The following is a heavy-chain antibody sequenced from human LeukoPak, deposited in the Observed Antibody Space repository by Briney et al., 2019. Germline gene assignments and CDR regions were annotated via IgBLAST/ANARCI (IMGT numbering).Heavy chain of an antibody. D-gene: IGHD2-15*01. V-gene: IGHV3-74*01. CDR1: GFTFSSYW. CDR3: ARGWWFDY. J-gene: IGHJ4*02. Sequence: PGGSLRLSCAASGFTFSSYWMEWVRQAPGKGLGWVSRIKSDGSSTSYADSVKGRFTISRDNDKNTLYLQMNSLRAEDTAVYYCARGWWFDYWGQGTLVTVSS. CDR2: IKSDGSST.